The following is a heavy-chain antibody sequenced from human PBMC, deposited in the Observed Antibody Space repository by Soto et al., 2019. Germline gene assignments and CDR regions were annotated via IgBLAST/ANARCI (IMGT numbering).Heavy chain of an antibody. J-gene: IGHJ4*02. CDR1: GGTFSSYA. CDR2: IIPIYGTA. Sequence: QVQLVQSGAEVKKPGSSVKVSCKASGGTFSSYAISWVRQAPGQGLEWMGGIIPIYGTANYAQKFQGRVTITADESTSTAYMELSSLRSEDTAVYYCARDASGIAARPGYFDYWGQGTLVTVSS. D-gene: IGHD6-6*01. CDR3: ARDASGIAARPGYFDY. V-gene: IGHV1-69*01.